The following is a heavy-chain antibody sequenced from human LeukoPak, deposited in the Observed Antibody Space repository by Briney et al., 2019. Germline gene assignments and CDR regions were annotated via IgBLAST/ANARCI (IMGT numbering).Heavy chain of an antibody. CDR1: GFTFSSDA. Sequence: GGSLRLSCAASGFTFSSDAMSWVRQAPGKGLEWVSAISGSGGSTYYADSVKGRFTISRDNSKNTLYLQMNSLRAEDTAVYYCAKDLYDSSGYYYLFDYWGQGTLVTVSS. CDR3: AKDLYDSSGYYYLFDY. V-gene: IGHV3-23*01. J-gene: IGHJ4*02. D-gene: IGHD3-22*01. CDR2: ISGSGGST.